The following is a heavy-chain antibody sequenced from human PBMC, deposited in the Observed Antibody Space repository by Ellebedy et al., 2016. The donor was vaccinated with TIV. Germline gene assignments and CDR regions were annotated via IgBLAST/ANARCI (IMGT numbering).Heavy chain of an antibody. CDR1: GGSISSYY. V-gene: IGHV4-59*01. CDR3: ASADSGSYPINY. J-gene: IGHJ4*02. CDR2: VAYTGDI. Sequence: GSLRLSCTVSGGSISSYYWSWIRQSPGKGLECIGYVAYTGDINYNPSLKSRVTISLDTSKNQFSLKLSSVTAADTAVYYCASADSGSYPINYWGQGTLVTVSS. D-gene: IGHD1-26*01.